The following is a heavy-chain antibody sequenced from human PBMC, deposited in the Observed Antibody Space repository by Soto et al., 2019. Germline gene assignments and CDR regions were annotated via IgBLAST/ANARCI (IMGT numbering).Heavy chain of an antibody. V-gene: IGHV4-61*01. J-gene: IGHJ6*02. D-gene: IGHD5-12*01. CDR1: GGSLRNDCYY. CDR2: ISYSGNT. CDR3: AREIPRDGYNFGAGGMDV. Sequence: XTLSLTCTVSGGSLRNDCYYWSWVRQPLGKGLEWISFISYSGNTKYNPSLRSRVTTSVDTSKNQFSLKVRSVTAEDTAMYHRAREIPRDGYNFGAGGMDVWGQGTTGTVSS.